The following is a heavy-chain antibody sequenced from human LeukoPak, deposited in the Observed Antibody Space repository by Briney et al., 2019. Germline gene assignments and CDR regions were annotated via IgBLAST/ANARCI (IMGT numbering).Heavy chain of an antibody. Sequence: GGSLRLSCAASGFTFNTYAMSWVRQAPGKGLEWVSVISGGGGTTYYADSVKGRFTISRDNSKNTLYLRMNSLRVEDTAVYYCAKGPAVTATYNWFDPWGQGALVTVSS. J-gene: IGHJ5*02. CDR2: ISGGGGTT. D-gene: IGHD2-21*02. CDR1: GFTFNTYA. CDR3: AKGPAVTATYNWFDP. V-gene: IGHV3-23*01.